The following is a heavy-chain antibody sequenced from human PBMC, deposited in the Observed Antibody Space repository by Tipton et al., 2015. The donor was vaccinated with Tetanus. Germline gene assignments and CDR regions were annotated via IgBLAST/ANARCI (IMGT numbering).Heavy chain of an antibody. D-gene: IGHD3-9*01. Sequence: TLSLTCTVSGGSISSYYWSWIRQPPGKGLEWIGYIYNSGSTNYDPSLKRRVTISVDMSKNQFSLKLSSVAAADTAVYYCARVAGHFDWLLYCDYWGQGSLVTVSS. CDR1: GGSISSYY. V-gene: IGHV4-59*01. CDR3: ARVAGHFDWLLYCDY. CDR2: IYNSGST. J-gene: IGHJ4*02.